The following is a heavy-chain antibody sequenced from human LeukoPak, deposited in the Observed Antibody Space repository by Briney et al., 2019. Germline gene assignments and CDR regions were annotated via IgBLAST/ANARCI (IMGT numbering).Heavy chain of an antibody. J-gene: IGHJ4*02. CDR2: IFPSGGEI. CDR3: AKDLDYYYDSSGSFDY. V-gene: IGHV3-23*01. D-gene: IGHD3-22*01. CDR1: GFTFSTFA. Sequence: GGSLRLSCAASGFTFSTFAMIWVRQPPGKGLEWVSSIFPSGGEIHYADSVRGRFTISRDNSKNTLYLQMNSLRAEDTAVYYCAKDLDYYYDSSGSFDYWGQGTLVTVSS.